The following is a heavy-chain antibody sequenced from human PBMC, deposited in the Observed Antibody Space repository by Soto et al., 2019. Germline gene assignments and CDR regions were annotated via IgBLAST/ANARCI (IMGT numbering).Heavy chain of an antibody. J-gene: IGHJ4*02. CDR1: GFSFSSCA. CDR2: VSHDGSNK. V-gene: IGHV3-30-3*01. CDR3: ARVGVAVVGIAYYFDC. Sequence: QVQLVESGGGVVQPGRSLRLSCAASGFSFSSCAMHWVRQAPGKGLEWVAVVSHDGSNKYYADSVKGRVTICRDNSINVVYLQMTCLRGEDTDVYYCARVGVAVVGIAYYFDCWGQGTLVTVSS. D-gene: IGHD6-19*01.